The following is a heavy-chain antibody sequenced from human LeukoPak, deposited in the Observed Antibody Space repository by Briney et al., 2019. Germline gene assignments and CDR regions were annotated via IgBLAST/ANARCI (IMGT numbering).Heavy chain of an antibody. CDR3: ASPLLSSTSCYGY. V-gene: IGHV3-21*01. Sequence: GGSLRLSCAAPGFTFSSYSMNWVRQAPGKGLEWVSSISSSSSYIYYADSVKGRFTISRDNAKNSLYLQMNSLRAEDTAVYYCASPLLSSTSCYGYWGQGTLVTVSS. J-gene: IGHJ4*02. CDR2: ISSSSSYI. CDR1: GFTFSSYS. D-gene: IGHD2-2*01.